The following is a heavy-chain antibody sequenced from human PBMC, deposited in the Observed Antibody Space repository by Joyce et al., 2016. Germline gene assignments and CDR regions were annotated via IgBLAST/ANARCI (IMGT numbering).Heavy chain of an antibody. CDR1: GDSFSGTSYY. CDR2: IYNSETT. Sequence: HLQESGPGLVKPSEPLSLTCTISGDSFSGTSYYWSWIRQSPEKGLEWLGFIYNSETTHYSPSLGGRLSISVGAAKKQFSLGLTSVTSADTAVYYCATSLPSRVGGFQFFGMDVWGQGTTVIVS. V-gene: IGHV4-61*01. J-gene: IGHJ6*02. D-gene: IGHD3-10*01. CDR3: ATSLPSRVGGFQFFGMDV.